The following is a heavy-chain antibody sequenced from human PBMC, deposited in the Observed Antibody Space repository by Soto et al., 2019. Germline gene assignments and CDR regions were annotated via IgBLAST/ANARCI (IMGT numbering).Heavy chain of an antibody. D-gene: IGHD3-3*01. CDR2: ISGSGGST. J-gene: IGHJ4*02. CDR3: AKDPITIFGVVINSYFDY. V-gene: IGHV3-23*01. CDR1: GFTFSSYA. Sequence: GGSLRLSCAASGFTFSSYAMSWVRQAPGKGLEWVSAISGSGGSTYYADSVKGRFTISRDNSKNTLYLQMNSLRAEDTAVYYCAKDPITIFGVVINSYFDYWGQGTLVTVSS.